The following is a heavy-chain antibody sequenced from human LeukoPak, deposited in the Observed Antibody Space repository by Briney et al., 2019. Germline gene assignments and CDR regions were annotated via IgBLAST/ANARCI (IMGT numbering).Heavy chain of an antibody. Sequence: ASVKVSCKASGYTFTTYYMHWVRQAPGKGLEWMGKINPTGGSTTYAQKFQGRVTTTRDMSTNTVYMELSSLRSEDTAVYYCARQGRSGSYSAFSWFDPWGQGTLVTVSS. CDR3: ARQGRSGSYSAFSWFDP. D-gene: IGHD3-22*01. V-gene: IGHV1-46*01. CDR2: INPTGGST. J-gene: IGHJ5*02. CDR1: GYTFTTYY.